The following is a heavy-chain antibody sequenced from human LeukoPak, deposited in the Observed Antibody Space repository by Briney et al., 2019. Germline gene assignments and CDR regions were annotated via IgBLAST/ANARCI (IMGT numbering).Heavy chain of an antibody. CDR3: ARDIQDSSSSHFDY. CDR1: GGSISSGDYY. CDR2: IYYSGST. Sequence: PSQTLSLTCTVSGGSISSGDYYWSWIRQPPGKGLEWIGYIYYSGSTNYNPSLKSRVTMSVDTSKNQFSLKLSSVTAADTAVYYCARDIQDSSSSHFDYWGQGTLVTVSS. D-gene: IGHD6-13*01. V-gene: IGHV4-30-4*08. J-gene: IGHJ4*02.